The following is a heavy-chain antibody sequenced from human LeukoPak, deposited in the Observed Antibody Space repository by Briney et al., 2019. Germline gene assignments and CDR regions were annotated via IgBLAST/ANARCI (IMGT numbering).Heavy chain of an antibody. J-gene: IGHJ6*03. V-gene: IGHV3-64*01. CDR2: ISSNGGNT. CDR1: GFTFSKYA. Sequence: GGSLRLSCAASGFTFSKYAMHWVRQAPGKGLEYVSAISSNGGNTYYANSVKGRFTISRDNSKNTLYLQMGSLRAEDMAVYYCARDPRSGYSNYYYYYYMDVWGKGTTVTVSS. CDR3: ARDPRSGYSNYYYYYYMDV. D-gene: IGHD5-18*01.